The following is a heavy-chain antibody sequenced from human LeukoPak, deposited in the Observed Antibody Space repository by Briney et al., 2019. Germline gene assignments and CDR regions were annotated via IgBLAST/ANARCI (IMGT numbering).Heavy chain of an antibody. D-gene: IGHD6-19*01. CDR2: IKQDGSEK. CDR1: GFTFSSYW. J-gene: IGHJ4*02. CDR3: AKDIGPGIAVAGTFDY. V-gene: IGHV3-7*03. Sequence: GGSLRLSCAASGFTFSSYWMSWVRQAPGKGLEWVANIKQDGSEKYYADSVKGRFTISRDNAKNSLYLQMNSLRAEDTALYYCAKDIGPGIAVAGTFDYWGQGTLVTVSS.